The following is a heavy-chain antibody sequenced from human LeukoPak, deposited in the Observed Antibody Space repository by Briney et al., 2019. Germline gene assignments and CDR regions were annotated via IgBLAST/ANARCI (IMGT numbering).Heavy chain of an antibody. CDR1: GGSISSSSYY. J-gene: IGHJ6*03. CDR3: ARETSKYYYGSGSYYNRYYYYMDV. V-gene: IGHV4-39*07. CDR2: IYYSGST. D-gene: IGHD3-10*01. Sequence: KSSETLSLTCTVSGGSISSSSYYWGWIRQPPGKGLEWIGSIYYSGSTYYNPSLKSRVTISVDTSKNQFSLKLSSVTAADTAVYYCARETSKYYYGSGSYYNRYYYYMDVWGKGTTVTISS.